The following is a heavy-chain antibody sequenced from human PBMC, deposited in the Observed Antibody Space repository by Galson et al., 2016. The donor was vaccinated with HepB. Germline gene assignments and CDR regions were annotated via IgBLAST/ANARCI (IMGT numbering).Heavy chain of an antibody. D-gene: IGHD3-10*01. Sequence: SLRLSCAVSGFTFSSFSMNWVRQAPGKGLEWVDNIQQDGSEEYYVDSVKGRFTISRDNAKNSLYLQMNSLRAEDTAVYYCARRRGSGSHDYWGQGTLVTVSS. CDR2: IQQDGSEE. V-gene: IGHV3-7*03. CDR3: ARRRGSGSHDY. J-gene: IGHJ4*02. CDR1: GFTFSSFS.